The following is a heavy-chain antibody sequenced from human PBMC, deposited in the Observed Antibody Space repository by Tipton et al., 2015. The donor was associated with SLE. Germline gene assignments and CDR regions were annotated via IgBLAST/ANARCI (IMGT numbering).Heavy chain of an antibody. J-gene: IGHJ2*01. CDR2: IWYDGSNK. V-gene: IGHV3-33*01. Sequence: SLRLSCAASGFTFSSYGMHWVRQAPGKGLEWVAVIWYDGSNKYYADSVKGRFTISRDNSKNTLYLQMNSLRAEDTAVYYCVREGGSGWSYVYWYFDLWGRGTLVTVSS. D-gene: IGHD6-19*01. CDR1: GFTFSSYG. CDR3: VREGGSGWSYVYWYFDL.